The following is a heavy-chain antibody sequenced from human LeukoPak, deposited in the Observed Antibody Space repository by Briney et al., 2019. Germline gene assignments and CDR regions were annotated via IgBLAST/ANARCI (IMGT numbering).Heavy chain of an antibody. CDR3: AGYDGGSGPFDY. CDR1: GFTVSSNY. CDR2: LYSGGNT. Sequence: GGSLRLSCAVSGFTVSSNYMSWVRQAPGKGLEWVSVLYSGGNTYYADSVKGRFTISRDYSKNTLYLQMNSLRAEDTAVYYCAGYDGGSGPFDYWGQGTLVTVSS. D-gene: IGHD3-10*01. J-gene: IGHJ4*02. V-gene: IGHV3-53*01.